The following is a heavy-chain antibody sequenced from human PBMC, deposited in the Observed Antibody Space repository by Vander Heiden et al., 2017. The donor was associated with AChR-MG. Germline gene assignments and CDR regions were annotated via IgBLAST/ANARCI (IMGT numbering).Heavy chain of an antibody. J-gene: IGHJ6*02. Sequence: QVQLQESGPGLVKPSETLSLTCPVSGGSVSSDPYYWRWVRQPPGKGLQWIGYIYYTGSTYYNPSLKSRVTISLHSSKSQFSLNLASVTAADTAVYYCARHLSPGYFRNGMDVWGQGTTVTVS. CDR3: ARHLSPGYFRNGMDV. V-gene: IGHV4-61*01. CDR2: IYYTGST. D-gene: IGHD3-9*01. CDR1: GGSVSSDPYY.